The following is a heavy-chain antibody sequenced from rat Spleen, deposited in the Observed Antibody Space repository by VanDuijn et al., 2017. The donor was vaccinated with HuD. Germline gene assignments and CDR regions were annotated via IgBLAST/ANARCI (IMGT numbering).Heavy chain of an antibody. V-gene: IGHV5-25*01. CDR2: ISTSGSRT. CDR3: ARHGYTTDYINWFAY. D-gene: IGHD1-6*01. J-gene: IGHJ3*01. Sequence: EVQLVESGGGLVQPGRSLKLSCAASGFTFTNYYMAWVRQAPKKGLEWVATISTSGSRTFYPNSVKGRFTISRDNAKSSLYLQMNSLKSEDSATYYCARHGYTTDYINWFAYWGQGTLVTVSS. CDR1: GFTFTNYY.